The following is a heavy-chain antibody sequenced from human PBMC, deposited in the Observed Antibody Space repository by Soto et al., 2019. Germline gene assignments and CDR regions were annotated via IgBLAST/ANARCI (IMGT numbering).Heavy chain of an antibody. CDR1: GGSISSGGYY. Sequence: SETLSLTCTVSGGSISSGGYYWSWIRQHPGKGLEWIGYIYYSGSTYYNPSLKSRVTISVDTSKNQFSLKLSSVTAADTAVYYCARATVNYYDSSGLPDYWGQGTLVTVSS. CDR2: IYYSGST. D-gene: IGHD3-22*01. V-gene: IGHV4-31*03. J-gene: IGHJ4*02. CDR3: ARATVNYYDSSGLPDY.